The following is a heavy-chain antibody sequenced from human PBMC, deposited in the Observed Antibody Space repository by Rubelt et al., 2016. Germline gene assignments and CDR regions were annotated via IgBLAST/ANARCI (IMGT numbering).Heavy chain of an antibody. CDR3: ARGDIVVVVAASNPLDY. J-gene: IGHJ4*02. Sequence: TFTNYGISWVRQAPGQGLEWMGWISAYSGNANYAQKLQGRVTMTTDTSTSTAYLELRSLRSEDTAVYYCARGDIVVVVAASNPLDYWGQGTLVTVSS. CDR1: TFTNYG. D-gene: IGHD2-15*01. CDR2: ISAYSGNA. V-gene: IGHV1-18*01.